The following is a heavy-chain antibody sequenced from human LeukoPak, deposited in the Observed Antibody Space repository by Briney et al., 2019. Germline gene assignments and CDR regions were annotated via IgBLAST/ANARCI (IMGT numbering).Heavy chain of an antibody. CDR2: IYYSGST. Sequence: SQTLSLTCTVSGGSISSGDYYWSWIRQPPGKGLEWIGYIYYSGSTYYNPSLKSRVTISVDTSKNQFSLKLSSVTAADTAVYYCAREEGYCGGDCYSPWFDPRGQGTLVTVSS. V-gene: IGHV4-30-4*01. J-gene: IGHJ5*02. CDR1: GGSISSGDYY. CDR3: AREEGYCGGDCYSPWFDP. D-gene: IGHD2-21*02.